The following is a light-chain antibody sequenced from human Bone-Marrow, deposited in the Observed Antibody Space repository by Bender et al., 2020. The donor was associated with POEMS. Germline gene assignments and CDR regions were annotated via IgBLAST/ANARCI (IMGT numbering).Light chain of an antibody. V-gene: IGLV1-47*01. CDR1: RSNIGSNY. J-gene: IGLJ3*02. CDR2: RTN. CDR3: QSYDNSLGGWV. Sequence: QSVLTQPPSPSETPGQSVTIFCSGGRSNIGSNYVSWYHQVPGTAPKLLLYRTNQRPSGVPDRFSGSKSGTSASLAITGLQAEDEGDYYCQSYDNSLGGWVFGGGTKLTVL.